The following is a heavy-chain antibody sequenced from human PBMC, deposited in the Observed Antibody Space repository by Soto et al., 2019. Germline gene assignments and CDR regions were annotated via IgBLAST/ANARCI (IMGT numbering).Heavy chain of an antibody. D-gene: IGHD3-22*01. V-gene: IGHV4-31*03. Sequence: PSETLSLTCTVSGGSISSGGYYWSWIRQHPGKGLEWIGYIYYSGSTYYNPSLKSRVTTSVDTSKNQFSLKLSSVTAADTAVYYCARGGVTMIVVPNDAFDIWGQGTMVTVSS. J-gene: IGHJ3*02. CDR2: IYYSGST. CDR3: ARGGVTMIVVPNDAFDI. CDR1: GGSISSGGYY.